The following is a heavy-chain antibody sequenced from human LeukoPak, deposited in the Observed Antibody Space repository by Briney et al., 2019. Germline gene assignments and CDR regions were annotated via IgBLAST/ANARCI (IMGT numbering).Heavy chain of an antibody. D-gene: IGHD2-2*01. J-gene: IGHJ4*02. CDR3: ARDACSSTSCYCDY. CDR1: GFTFSSYS. CDR2: ISSSSSTI. V-gene: IGHV3-48*01. Sequence: PGGSLRLSCAASGFTFSSYSMNWVRQAPGKGLEWVSYISSSSSTIYYADSVKGRFTISRDNAKNSLYLQMNSLRAEDTAVYYCARDACSSTSCYCDYWGQGTLVTVSS.